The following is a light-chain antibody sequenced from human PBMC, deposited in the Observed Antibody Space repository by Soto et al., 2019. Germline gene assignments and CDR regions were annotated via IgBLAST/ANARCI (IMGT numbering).Light chain of an antibody. V-gene: IGLV3-9*01. Sequence: SYELTQPLSVSVSLGQTDRINCGGNNIGSKNVHGYQQKPGQYPVLAIYRGSNRPAGIPERFYGSKSGNTATLAISRAQAGDEAVYSCQVWDSSPPVVFGGRTKLTVL. CDR2: RGS. CDR1: NIGSKN. CDR3: QVWDSSPPVV. J-gene: IGLJ2*01.